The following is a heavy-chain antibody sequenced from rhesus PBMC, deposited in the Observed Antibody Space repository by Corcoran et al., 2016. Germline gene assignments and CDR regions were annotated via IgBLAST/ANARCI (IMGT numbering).Heavy chain of an antibody. D-gene: IGHD4-17*01. V-gene: IGHV3-178*01. Sequence: EVQLVESGGGLAKSGGSLRLSRAGSGCPLSDYYMDWGRQAPGKGLVWVSRITNLGDITCYAGSVQGRFTISRESAKNTLYLQMNGLKSEDTAVYYCARANYGVDYWGQGVLVTVSS. J-gene: IGHJ4*01. CDR2: ITNLGDIT. CDR3: ARANYGVDY. CDR1: GCPLSDYY.